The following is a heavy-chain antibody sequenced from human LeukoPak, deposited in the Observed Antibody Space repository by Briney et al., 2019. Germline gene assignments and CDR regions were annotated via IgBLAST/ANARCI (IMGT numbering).Heavy chain of an antibody. CDR1: GGTFSSYA. CDR3: ALWECWSSTRCLSLDGFDY. Sequence: SEKVSCKASGGTFSSYAICWVRQAPGQGLEWMGGIIPIFGTANYAQKFQGRVTITADESTCTAYMELSSLRSEDTAVYYCALWECWSSTRCLSLDGFDYWGQGTLSPSPQ. J-gene: IGHJ4*02. CDR2: IIPIFGTA. D-gene: IGHD2-2*01. V-gene: IGHV1-69*13.